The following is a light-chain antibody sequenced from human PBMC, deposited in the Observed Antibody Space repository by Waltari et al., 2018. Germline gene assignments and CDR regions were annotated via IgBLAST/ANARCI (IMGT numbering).Light chain of an antibody. J-gene: IGKJ4*01. Sequence: IVLTQSPATLSLSPGERATLSCRASESVSRYLAWYQQKPGQAPRLLIYEASNRATGIPARFSGSGSGTDFTLTISSLEPEDFAVDYCQHRSDWPLTFGGGTKVEIK. CDR2: EAS. CDR3: QHRSDWPLT. V-gene: IGKV3-11*01. CDR1: ESVSRY.